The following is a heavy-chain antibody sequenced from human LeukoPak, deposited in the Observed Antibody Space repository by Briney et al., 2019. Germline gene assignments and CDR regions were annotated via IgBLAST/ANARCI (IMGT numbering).Heavy chain of an antibody. J-gene: IGHJ5*02. V-gene: IGHV4-34*01. Sequence: SETLSLTCAVYGGSFSGYYWSWIRQPPGKGLEWIGEINHSGSTNYNPSLKSRVTISVDTSKNQFSLKLSSVTAADTAAYYRARLLGQWLRVFTPSNWFDPWGQGTLVTVSS. CDR3: ARLLGQWLRVFTPSNWFDP. CDR2: INHSGST. CDR1: GGSFSGYY. D-gene: IGHD5-12*01.